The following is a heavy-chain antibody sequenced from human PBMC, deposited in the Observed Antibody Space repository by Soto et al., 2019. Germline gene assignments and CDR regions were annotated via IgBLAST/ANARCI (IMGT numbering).Heavy chain of an antibody. CDR1: GGSISSSSYY. CDR3: ARNIVGATSQVDY. D-gene: IGHD1-26*01. CDR2: IYYSGST. V-gene: IGHV4-39*01. J-gene: IGHJ4*02. Sequence: AETLSLTCTVSGGSISSSSYYWGWIRQPPGKGLEWIGSIYYSGSTYYNPSLKSRVTISVDTSKNQFSLKLSSVTAADTAVYYCARNIVGATSQVDYWGQGTLVTVSS.